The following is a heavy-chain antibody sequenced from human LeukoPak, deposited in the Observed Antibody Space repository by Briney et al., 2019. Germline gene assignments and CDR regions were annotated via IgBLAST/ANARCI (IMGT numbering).Heavy chain of an antibody. CDR2: INPSGGST. Sequence: ASVKVSCKASGYTFTSYYMHWVRPAPGQGLEWMGIINPSGGSTSYAQKFQGRVTMTRDTSTSTVYMELSSLRSEDTAVYYCARDNYYGSGSPGPCDYWGQGTLVTVSS. J-gene: IGHJ4*02. V-gene: IGHV1-46*01. D-gene: IGHD3-10*01. CDR3: ARDNYYGSGSPGPCDY. CDR1: GYTFTSYY.